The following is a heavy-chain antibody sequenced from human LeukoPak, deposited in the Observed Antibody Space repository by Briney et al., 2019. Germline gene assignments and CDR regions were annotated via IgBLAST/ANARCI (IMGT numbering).Heavy chain of an antibody. V-gene: IGHV3-23*01. CDR1: GFTFSSYA. J-gene: IGHJ4*02. D-gene: IGHD6-19*01. CDR3: AKDVAYSSGWYLF. CDR2: ISGSGGST. Sequence: PGGSLRLSCAASGFTFSSYAMSWVRQAPGKGLEWVSAISGSGGSTYYADSAKGRFTISRDNSKNTLYLQMNSLRAEDTAVYYCAKDVAYSSGWYLFWGQGTLVTVSS.